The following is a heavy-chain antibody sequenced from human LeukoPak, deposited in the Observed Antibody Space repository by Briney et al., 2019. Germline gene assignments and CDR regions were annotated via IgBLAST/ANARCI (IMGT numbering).Heavy chain of an antibody. Sequence: PGGSLRLSCAASGFTFDDYGMSWVRQAPGKGLEWVSGINWNGGSTGYADSVKGRFTIFRDNAKNSLYLQMNSLRAEDTALYHCARGGLGYCSGGSCYEPYYFDYWGQGTLVTVSS. CDR2: INWNGGST. D-gene: IGHD2-15*01. CDR1: GFTFDDYG. CDR3: ARGGLGYCSGGSCYEPYYFDY. J-gene: IGHJ4*02. V-gene: IGHV3-20*01.